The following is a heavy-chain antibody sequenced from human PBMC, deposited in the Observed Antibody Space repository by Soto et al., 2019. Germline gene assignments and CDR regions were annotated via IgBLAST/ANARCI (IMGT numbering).Heavy chain of an antibody. V-gene: IGHV3-11*01. CDR2: ISGDDTNV. CDR1: GFAFSDFY. Sequence: GGSLRLSCAASGFAFSDFYMSWTRQAPGKGLEWISYISGDDTNVYYAGSVKGRFTISRDNAKNLLYLQMDSLTSEDTAIYYCARDREPSVYHGMAVWGQGTTVTVS. J-gene: IGHJ6*02. CDR3: ARDREPSVYHGMAV.